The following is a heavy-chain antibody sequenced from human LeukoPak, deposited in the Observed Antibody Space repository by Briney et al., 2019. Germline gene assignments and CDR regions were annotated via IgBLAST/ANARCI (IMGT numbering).Heavy chain of an antibody. CDR2: ISSSSSYI. Sequence: GGSLRLSCAASGFTFSSYSMNWVRQAPGKGLEWVSSISSSSSYIYYADSVKGRLTISRDNAKNSLYLQMNSLRAEDTAVYYCARDKVAMVSDYWGQGTLVTVSS. CDR3: ARDKVAMVSDY. V-gene: IGHV3-21*01. D-gene: IGHD5-18*01. J-gene: IGHJ4*02. CDR1: GFTFSSYS.